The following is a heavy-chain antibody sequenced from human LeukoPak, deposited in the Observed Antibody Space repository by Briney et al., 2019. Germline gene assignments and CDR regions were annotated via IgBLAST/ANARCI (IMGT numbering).Heavy chain of an antibody. CDR1: GGSISSYY. Sequence: PSETLSLTCTVSGGSISSYYWSWIRQPPGKGLVWIGYIHYSGRTNYSPSLKSRVTISVDTSKNQFSLNLTSVTAADSAVYYCARVSWFPGTSYYYMDVWGKGTTVTVSS. CDR2: IHYSGRT. V-gene: IGHV4-59*01. D-gene: IGHD1-1*01. CDR3: ARVSWFPGTSYYYMDV. J-gene: IGHJ6*03.